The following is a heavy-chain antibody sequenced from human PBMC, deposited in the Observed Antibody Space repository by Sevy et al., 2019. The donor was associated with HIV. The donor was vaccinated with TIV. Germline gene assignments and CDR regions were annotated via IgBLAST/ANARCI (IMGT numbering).Heavy chain of an antibody. CDR3: AKALNPALESMLEVIFPTLKGFDV. CDR2: VGPAGDQ. D-gene: IGHD3-22*01. V-gene: IGHV3-13*05. Sequence: GGSLRLSCVSSGFTFSTYDMHWVRQVTGKGLEWISGVGPAGDQFYPGSVKGRFTISRENAKNSIYLQMNNLRADDTAVYYCAKALNPALESMLEVIFPTLKGFDVWGQGTMVTVSS. CDR1: GFTFSTYD. J-gene: IGHJ3*01.